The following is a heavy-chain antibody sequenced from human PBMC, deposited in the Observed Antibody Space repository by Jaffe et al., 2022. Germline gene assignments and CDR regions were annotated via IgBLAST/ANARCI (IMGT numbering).Heavy chain of an antibody. D-gene: IGHD2-2*01. CDR2: IYYSGST. J-gene: IGHJ3*02. V-gene: IGHV4-39*01. CDR1: GGSISSSSYY. CDR3: ARPETPIEARYCSSTSCHDAFDI. Sequence: QLQLQESGPGLVKPSETLSLTCTVSGGSISSSSYYWGWIRQPPGKGLEWIGSIYYSGSTYYNPSLKSRVTISVDTSKNQFSLKLSSVTAADTAVYYCARPETPIEARYCSSTSCHDAFDIWGQGTMVTVSS.